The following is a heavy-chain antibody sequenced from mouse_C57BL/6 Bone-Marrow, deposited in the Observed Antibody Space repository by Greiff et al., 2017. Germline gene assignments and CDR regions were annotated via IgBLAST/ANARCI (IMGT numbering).Heavy chain of an antibody. CDR1: GYTFTSYW. V-gene: IGHV1-69*01. Sequence: QVQLQQPGAELVMPGASVKLSCKASGYTFTSYWMHWVKQRPGQGLEWIGEIDPSDSYTNYNQKFKGKSTLTVDKSSSTAYMQLSSLTSEDSAVYYCASHSYYYAMDYWGQGTSVPVSS. J-gene: IGHJ4*01. CDR2: IDPSDSYT. CDR3: ASHSYYYAMDY.